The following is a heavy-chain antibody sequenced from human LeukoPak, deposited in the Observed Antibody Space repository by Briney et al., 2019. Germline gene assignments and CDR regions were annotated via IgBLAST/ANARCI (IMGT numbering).Heavy chain of an antibody. CDR1: GFTFSSFA. J-gene: IGHJ5*02. CDR3: AKDLTGSSGYPFDP. D-gene: IGHD3-22*01. Sequence: PGRSLRLSCAASGFTFSSFAMSWVRQAPGRGLEWVSAISGSGGSTYYADSVKGRFTISRDSSKNTLYLQMNSLRAEDTAVYYCAKDLTGSSGYPFDPWGQGTLVTVSS. CDR2: ISGSGGST. V-gene: IGHV3-23*01.